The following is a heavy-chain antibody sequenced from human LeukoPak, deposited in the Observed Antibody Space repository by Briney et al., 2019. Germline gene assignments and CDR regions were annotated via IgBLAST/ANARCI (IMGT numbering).Heavy chain of an antibody. Sequence: GGSLRLSCAASGFTVSSNYMSWFPKAPGKGLEGASIIYSGGSTYYADSVKGRFTISRDNSKNTLYLQMNSLRAEDTAVYYCARQGVRGPHNNWFDPWGQGTLVSVSS. V-gene: IGHV3-53*01. CDR2: IYSGGST. CDR3: ARQGVRGPHNNWFDP. J-gene: IGHJ5*02. CDR1: GFTVSSNY. D-gene: IGHD3-10*01.